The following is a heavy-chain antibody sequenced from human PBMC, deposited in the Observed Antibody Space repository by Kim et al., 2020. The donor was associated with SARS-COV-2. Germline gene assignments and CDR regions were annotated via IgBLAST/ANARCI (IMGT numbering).Heavy chain of an antibody. J-gene: IGHJ6*02. D-gene: IGHD3-16*01. Sequence: ASVKVSCKASGYTFTSYAMHWVRQAPGQRLEWMGWINAGNGNTKYSQKFQGRVTITRDTSASTAYMELSSLRSEDTAVYYCARVPSVMAYYYYGMDVWGQGTTVTVSS. CDR3: ARVPSVMAYYYYGMDV. CDR1: GYTFTSYA. V-gene: IGHV1-3*01. CDR2: INAGNGNT.